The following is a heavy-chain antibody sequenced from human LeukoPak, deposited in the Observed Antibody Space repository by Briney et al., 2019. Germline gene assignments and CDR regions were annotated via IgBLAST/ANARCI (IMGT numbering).Heavy chain of an antibody. CDR1: GFTFRSYS. J-gene: IGHJ4*02. CDR3: ARAYQLWSGTDY. V-gene: IGHV3-21*01. CDR2: ISSSSSYI. D-gene: IGHD5-18*01. Sequence: GGSLRLSCAASGFTFRSYSMNWVRQAPGKGLEWVSSISSSSSYIYYADSVKGRFTISRDNAKNSLYLQINSLRAEDTALYYGARAYQLWSGTDYWDQGTLVTVSS.